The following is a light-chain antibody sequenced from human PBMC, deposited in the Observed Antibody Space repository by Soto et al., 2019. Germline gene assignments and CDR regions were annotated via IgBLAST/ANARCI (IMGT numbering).Light chain of an antibody. CDR1: QSISSY. CDR2: AAS. J-gene: IGKJ2*01. Sequence: DIQMTQSPSSLSASVGDRVTITCRASQSISSYLNWYQQKPGKAPKLPIYAASSLQSGVPSRFSGSGSGTDFTLTISSLQPEDFATYSCQQSYSTPPYTFGQGTKLEIK. CDR3: QQSYSTPPYT. V-gene: IGKV1-39*01.